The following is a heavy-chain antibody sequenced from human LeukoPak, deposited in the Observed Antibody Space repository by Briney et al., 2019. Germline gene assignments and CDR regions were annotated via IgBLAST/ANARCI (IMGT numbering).Heavy chain of an antibody. D-gene: IGHD2-15*01. CDR2: ISGSGGST. CDR1: GFTFSSYA. CDR3: AKDQVVVVVAATLPRFDY. Sequence: GGSLRLSCAASGFTFSSYAMSWVRQAPGKGLEWFSAISGSGGSTYYADSVKGRFTISRDNSKNTMYLQMNSLRAEDTAVYYCAKDQVVVVVAATLPRFDYGGQGTLVTVSS. J-gene: IGHJ4*02. V-gene: IGHV3-23*01.